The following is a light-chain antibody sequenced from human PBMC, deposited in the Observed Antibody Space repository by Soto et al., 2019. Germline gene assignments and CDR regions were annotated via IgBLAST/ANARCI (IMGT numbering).Light chain of an antibody. CDR1: QRVSSS. CDR2: DAS. J-gene: IGKJ4*01. Sequence: EIVLTQSPATLSLSPVETATLSCRASQRVSSSLAWYQQKPGQTPRHLIYDASNRATGIPARFSGSGSGTDFTLAVSSLEPEDFAVYYCQQRSSWPLTFGGGTKVEIK. CDR3: QQRSSWPLT. V-gene: IGKV3-11*01.